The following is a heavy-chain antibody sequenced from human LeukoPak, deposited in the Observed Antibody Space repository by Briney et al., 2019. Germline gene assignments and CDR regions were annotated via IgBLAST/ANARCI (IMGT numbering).Heavy chain of an antibody. J-gene: IGHJ4*02. CDR1: GFIFSGFT. D-gene: IGHD1-26*01. Sequence: GGSLRLSCAASGFIFSGFTMNWVRQAPGKGLEWISYISSNSGTIYYADSVKGRFIISRDNAKNSLYLQMSSLRAEDSAVYYCAKDRGELLYPSTFDYWGQGTLVTVSS. CDR2: ISSNSGTI. CDR3: AKDRGELLYPSTFDY. V-gene: IGHV3-48*04.